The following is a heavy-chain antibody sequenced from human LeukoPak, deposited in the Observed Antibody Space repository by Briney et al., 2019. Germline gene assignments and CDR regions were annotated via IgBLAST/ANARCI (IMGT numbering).Heavy chain of an antibody. Sequence: ASVKVSCKASGYTFTSYGISWVRQATGQGLEWMGWMNPNSGNTGYAQKFQGRVTMTRNTSISTAYMELSSLRSEDTAVYYCARGRGSGSSWYLFSWGQGTLVTVSS. J-gene: IGHJ4*02. V-gene: IGHV1-8*02. CDR3: ARGRGSGSSWYLFS. CDR2: MNPNSGNT. D-gene: IGHD6-13*01. CDR1: GYTFTSYG.